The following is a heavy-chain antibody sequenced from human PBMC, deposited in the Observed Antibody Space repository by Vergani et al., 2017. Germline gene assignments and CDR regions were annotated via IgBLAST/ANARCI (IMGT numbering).Heavy chain of an antibody. CDR1: GFTFSDYY. V-gene: IGHV3-11*04. Sequence: QVQLVESGGGLVKPGGSLRLSCAASGFTFSDYYMTWIRQAPGKGLEWISYISGSGHTKYYADSVKGRFAISRDNAKNSLYLQMNNLRVEDTAVYYCARDLLPGTLLLLAYWGQGTLFSVSS. CDR3: ARDLLPGTLLLLAY. CDR2: ISGSGHTK. J-gene: IGHJ4*02. D-gene: IGHD1-7*01.